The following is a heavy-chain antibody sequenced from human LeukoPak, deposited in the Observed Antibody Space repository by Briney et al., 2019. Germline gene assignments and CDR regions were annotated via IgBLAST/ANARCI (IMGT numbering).Heavy chain of an antibody. CDR1: GGSISSSSYY. V-gene: IGHV4-39*07. D-gene: IGHD2-15*01. J-gene: IGHJ2*01. Sequence: SETLSLTCTVSGGSISSSSYYWAWIRQPPGKGLEWIGSIHYSGSTYYNPSLQSRVTISIDTSKNQFSLKLRFVTAADTAVYYCARAVVVAATSTKMYQDWYFDLWGRDTLVTVSS. CDR3: ARAVVVAATSTKMYQDWYFDL. CDR2: IHYSGST.